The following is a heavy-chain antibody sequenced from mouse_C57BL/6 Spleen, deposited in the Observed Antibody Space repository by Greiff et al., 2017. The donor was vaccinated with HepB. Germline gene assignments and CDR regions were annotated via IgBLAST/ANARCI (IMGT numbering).Heavy chain of an antibody. CDR3: TTGASKFAY. CDR1: GFNIKDYY. J-gene: IGHJ3*01. Sequence: VQLQQSGAELVRPGASVKLSCTASGFNIKDYYMHWVKQRPEQGLEWIGRIDPEDGDTDYAPKFQGKATLTADTSANTAYLQLSSLTSEDTAVYYCTTGASKFAYWGQGTLVTVSA. V-gene: IGHV14-1*01. D-gene: IGHD2-10*02. CDR2: IDPEDGDT.